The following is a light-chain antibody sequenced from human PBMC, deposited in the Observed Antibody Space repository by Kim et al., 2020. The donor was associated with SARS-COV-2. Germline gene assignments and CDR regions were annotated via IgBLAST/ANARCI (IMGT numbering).Light chain of an antibody. CDR3: QQSYSTPRT. Sequence: ESVGDRVTSTCRASQSISSYLNWYQQKPGKAPKLLIYAASSLQSGVPSRFSGSGSGTDFTLTISSLQPEDFATYYCQQSYSTPRTFGQGTKLEI. J-gene: IGKJ2*01. CDR2: AAS. V-gene: IGKV1-39*01. CDR1: QSISSY.